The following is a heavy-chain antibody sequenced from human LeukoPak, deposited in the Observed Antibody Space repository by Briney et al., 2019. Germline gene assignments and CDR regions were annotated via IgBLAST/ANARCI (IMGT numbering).Heavy chain of an antibody. D-gene: IGHD6-19*01. CDR1: GFTFDDYA. V-gene: IGHV3-9*01. Sequence: GGSLRLSCAASGFTFDDYAMHWVRQAPGKGLEWVSGISWNSGSIGYADSVKGRFTISRDNAKNSLYLQMNSLRAEDTAVYYCAAGYSSAHAQPRGQGTLVTVSS. J-gene: IGHJ5*02. CDR2: ISWNSGSI. CDR3: AAGYSSAHAQP.